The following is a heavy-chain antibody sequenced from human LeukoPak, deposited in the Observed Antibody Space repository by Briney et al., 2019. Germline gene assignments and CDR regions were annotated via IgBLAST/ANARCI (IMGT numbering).Heavy chain of an antibody. CDR3: ARDRIYCGGDCYYWFDP. V-gene: IGHV4-30-4*07. D-gene: IGHD2-21*02. Sequence: SQTLSLTCAVSGGSISSGVYSWSWIRQPPGKGLEWIGYIYYSGNTYYNPSLKSRVTISVDTSKNQFSLKLSSVTAADTAVYYCARDRIYCGGDCYYWFDPWGQGTLVTVSS. J-gene: IGHJ5*02. CDR1: GGSISSGVYS. CDR2: IYYSGNT.